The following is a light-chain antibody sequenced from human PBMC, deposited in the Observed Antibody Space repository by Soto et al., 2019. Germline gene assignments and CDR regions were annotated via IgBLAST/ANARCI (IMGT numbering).Light chain of an antibody. CDR1: QSVSSSY. CDR3: QKYGSSPLFT. Sequence: EIVLTQSPGTLSLSPGERATLSCSASQSVSSSYLAWYQQKPGQAPRLLIYGASSRATGIPDRFSGSGSGTAFTLTTSRLEPEDFAVYYCQKYGSSPLFTFGPGTQVDIK. J-gene: IGKJ3*01. V-gene: IGKV3-20*01. CDR2: GAS.